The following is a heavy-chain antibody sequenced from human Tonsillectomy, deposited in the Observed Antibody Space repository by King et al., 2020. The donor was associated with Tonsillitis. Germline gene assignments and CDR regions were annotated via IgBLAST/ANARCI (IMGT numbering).Heavy chain of an antibody. V-gene: IGHV4-39*01. CDR3: ARCEFIAPSGGFDY. Sequence: QLQESGPGLVKPSETLSLTCTVSGGSISSSSYYWNWIRQPPGKGLEWIGNIYYSGSTYYNPSLKSRVTISVDTSKNQFSLKLSSVTAADTAVYYCARCEFIAPSGGFDYWGQGTLVTVSS. J-gene: IGHJ4*02. CDR2: IYYSGST. D-gene: IGHD6-13*01. CDR1: GGSISSSSYY.